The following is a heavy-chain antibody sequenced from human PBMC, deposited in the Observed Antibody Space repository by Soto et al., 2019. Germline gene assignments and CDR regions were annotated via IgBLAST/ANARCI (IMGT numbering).Heavy chain of an antibody. CDR3: AKARGISPRWGYYYMDV. V-gene: IGHV3-23*01. J-gene: IGHJ6*03. D-gene: IGHD7-27*01. Sequence: EVRLLESGGDLIQPGESLSLSCAASGLTFSSSAMSWVRQAPDKGLEWFSAVGGSSVSTFYADSVKGRFTISKDSSKNTLFQQMNSVSAEDTAVYYCAKARGISPRWGYYYMDVWGKGTTVTVS. CDR2: VGGSSVST. CDR1: GLTFSSSA.